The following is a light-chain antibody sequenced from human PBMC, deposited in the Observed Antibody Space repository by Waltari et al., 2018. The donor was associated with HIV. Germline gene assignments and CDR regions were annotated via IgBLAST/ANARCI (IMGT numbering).Light chain of an antibody. CDR2: DAS. CDR1: QSVRNY. J-gene: IGKJ5*01. Sequence: ENVLTQSPATLSLSPGERATLSCRASQSVRNYLAWFQQKPGQPPRILIYDASNRATSVPDRFSGSGSGTDFTLTISNLEPEDFAVYYCQQRSNWITFGQGTRLEIK. CDR3: QQRSNWIT. V-gene: IGKV3-11*01.